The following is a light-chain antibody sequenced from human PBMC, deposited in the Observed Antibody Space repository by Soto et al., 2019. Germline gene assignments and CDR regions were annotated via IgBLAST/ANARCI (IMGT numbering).Light chain of an antibody. CDR1: QTVSTH. CDR3: HQYNNWPLT. V-gene: IGKV3-15*01. J-gene: IGKJ4*01. Sequence: EIVMTQSPATLSVSPGERATLSCRASQTVSTHLAWYQQKPGQAPRLLMSAASTRATGVPARFAGSGSETHFTLTISSLQPEDFAFYYCHQYNNWPLTFGGGTKVEMK. CDR2: AAS.